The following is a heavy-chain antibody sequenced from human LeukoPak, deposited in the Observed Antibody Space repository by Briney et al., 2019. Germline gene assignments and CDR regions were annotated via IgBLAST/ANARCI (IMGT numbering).Heavy chain of an antibody. V-gene: IGHV2-5*02. Sequence: SGPTLVNPTQTLTLTCTFSGFSLTTSGVGVGWIRQPPGKALEWLALISWDDDKRYSPSLKSRLSITKDTSKNQVVLTMTNMEPMDTATYYCARIPETKTSLDSWGQGVLVTVSS. J-gene: IGHJ4*02. CDR1: GFSLTTSGVG. CDR3: ARIPETKTSLDS. CDR2: ISWDDDK.